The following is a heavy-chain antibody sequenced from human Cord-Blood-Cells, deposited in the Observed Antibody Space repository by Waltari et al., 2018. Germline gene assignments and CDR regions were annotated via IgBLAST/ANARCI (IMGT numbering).Heavy chain of an antibody. CDR3: ATAYITGTRSDAFDI. J-gene: IGHJ3*02. Sequence: QIQLVQSGAVVKKPRASVKVSCKVSGYTLTDLPMHWVRQAPGKGLEWMGGFDPEDGETIYAQKFQGRVTMTEDTSTDTAYMELSSLRSEDMAVYYCATAYITGTRSDAFDIWGQGTMVTVSS. V-gene: IGHV1-24*01. CDR1: GYTLTDLP. D-gene: IGHD1-7*01. CDR2: FDPEDGET.